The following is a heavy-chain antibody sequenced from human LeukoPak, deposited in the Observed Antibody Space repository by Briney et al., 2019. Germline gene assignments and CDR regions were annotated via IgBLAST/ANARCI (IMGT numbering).Heavy chain of an antibody. CDR2: INPDGNKK. Sequence: PGGFLRLSCAVSGLTFGSSWMDWVRQAPGKGLEWVASINPDGNKKYSADSVKGRFTISRDNAENSLYLQMNSLRVEDTAFYYCARDLAYSRLDYWGQGMLVTVSS. V-gene: IGHV3-7*01. CDR3: ARDLAYSRLDY. CDR1: GLTFGSSW. J-gene: IGHJ4*02. D-gene: IGHD5-18*01.